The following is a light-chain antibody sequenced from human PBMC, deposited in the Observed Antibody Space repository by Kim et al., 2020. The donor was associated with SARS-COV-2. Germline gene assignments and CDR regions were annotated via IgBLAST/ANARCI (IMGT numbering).Light chain of an antibody. CDR2: QDT. CDR1: RLGDKY. J-gene: IGLJ1*01. Sequence: SYELTQPPSVSVSPGQTASITCSGNRLGDKYACWYQQKPGQSPVLVIYQDTKRPSGIPERFSGANSGNTATLTISGTQAMDEADYYCQAWDSRSYVFGTGTNVTVL. V-gene: IGLV3-1*01. CDR3: QAWDSRSYV.